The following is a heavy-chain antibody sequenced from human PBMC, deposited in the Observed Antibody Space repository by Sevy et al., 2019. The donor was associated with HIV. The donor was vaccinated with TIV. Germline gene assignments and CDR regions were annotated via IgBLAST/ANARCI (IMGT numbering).Heavy chain of an antibody. V-gene: IGHV1-24*01. CDR3: ATAGRITMIVVGYYFDY. D-gene: IGHD3-22*01. J-gene: IGHJ4*02. CDR1: GYTLTELS. CDR2: FDPEEGET. Sequence: ASVKVSCKVSGYTLTELSMHWVRQAPGKGLEWMGGFDPEEGETIYAQKFQGRVTMTEDTSTDTAYMELSSLRSEDTAVYYCATAGRITMIVVGYYFDYWGQGTLVTVSS.